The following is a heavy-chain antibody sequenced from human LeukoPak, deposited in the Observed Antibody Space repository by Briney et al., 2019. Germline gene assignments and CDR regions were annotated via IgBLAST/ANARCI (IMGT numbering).Heavy chain of an antibody. CDR2: IYHSGST. D-gene: IGHD4-11*01. CDR1: GYSITSGYY. Sequence: SETLSLTCTVSGYSITSGYYWGWIRQPPGKGLEWIGSIYHSGSTYYNPSLKSRVTISVDTSKNQFSLKLSSVTAADTAVYYCARAIWDDYSNLEYRNWFDPWGQGTLVTVSS. J-gene: IGHJ5*02. CDR3: ARAIWDDYSNLEYRNWFDP. V-gene: IGHV4-38-2*02.